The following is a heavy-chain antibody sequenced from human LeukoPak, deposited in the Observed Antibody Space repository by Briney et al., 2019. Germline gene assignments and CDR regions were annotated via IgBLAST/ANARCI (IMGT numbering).Heavy chain of an antibody. J-gene: IGHJ6*02. CDR3: ASLLTPYHGSGGGGMDV. Sequence: PGGSLRLSCAASGFTFSTHWMYWVRQAPGRELVWVSRISGDGSMTSYADSVKGRFTISRDNAKDTLYLQMTSLRVEDTAVYSCASLLTPYHGSGGGGMDVWGRGTTVTVSS. CDR1: GFTFSTHW. V-gene: IGHV3-74*01. CDR2: ISGDGSMT. D-gene: IGHD3-10*01.